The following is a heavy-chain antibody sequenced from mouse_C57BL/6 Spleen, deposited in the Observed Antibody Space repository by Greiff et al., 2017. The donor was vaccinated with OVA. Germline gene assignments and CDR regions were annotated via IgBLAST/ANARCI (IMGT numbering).Heavy chain of an antibody. V-gene: IGHV1-82*01. Sequence: LVESGPELVKPGASVKISCKASGYAFSSSWMNWVKQRPGTGLEWIGRLYPGDGDTNYNGKFKGKATLTADKSSSTAYMQLSSLTSEDSAVYFCARSRPYFDYWGQGTTLTVSS. CDR3: ARSRPYFDY. CDR1: GYAFSSSW. J-gene: IGHJ2*01. CDR2: LYPGDGDT.